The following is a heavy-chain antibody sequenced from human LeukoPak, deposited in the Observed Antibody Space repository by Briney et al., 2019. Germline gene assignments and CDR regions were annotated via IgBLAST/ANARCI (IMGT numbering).Heavy chain of an antibody. J-gene: IGHJ5*02. V-gene: IGHV3-64*01. CDR1: GFSFSSYA. CDR3: ARARDGYNYFWFDP. Sequence: GGSLRLSCAVSGFSFSSYAMHWVRQAPGKGLEYVSAISSNGGSTYYANSVKGRFTISRDNSKNTLYLQMGSLRAEDMAVYYCARARDGYNYFWFDPWGQGTLVTVSS. CDR2: ISSNGGST. D-gene: IGHD5-24*01.